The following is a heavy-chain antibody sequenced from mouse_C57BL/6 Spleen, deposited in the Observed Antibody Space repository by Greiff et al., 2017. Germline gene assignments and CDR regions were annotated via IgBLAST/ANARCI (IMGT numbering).Heavy chain of an antibody. Sequence: VKLVESGAELVKPGASVKISCKASGYAFSSYWMNWVKQRPGKGLEWIGQIYPGDGDTNYNGKFKGKATLTADKSSSTAYMQLSSRTSEDSAVYFCARDGYDNEGFAYWGQGTLVTVSA. CDR1: GYAFSSYW. CDR3: ARDGYDNEGFAY. J-gene: IGHJ3*01. D-gene: IGHD2-2*01. V-gene: IGHV1-80*01. CDR2: IYPGDGDT.